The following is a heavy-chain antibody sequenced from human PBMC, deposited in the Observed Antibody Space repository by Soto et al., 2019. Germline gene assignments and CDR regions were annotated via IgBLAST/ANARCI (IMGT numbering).Heavy chain of an antibody. CDR1: GGSFSGYY. D-gene: IGHD2-2*03. CDR3: ARGRSGMDIVVVPAAYGMDV. J-gene: IGHJ6*02. Sequence: QVQLQQWGAGLLKPSETLSLTCAVYGGSFSGYYWSWIRQPPGKGLEWIGEINHSGSTNYNPSRKSRVTLSVDTSKNQFSLKLSSVTAADTAVYYCARGRSGMDIVVVPAAYGMDVWGQGTTVTVSS. V-gene: IGHV4-34*01. CDR2: INHSGST.